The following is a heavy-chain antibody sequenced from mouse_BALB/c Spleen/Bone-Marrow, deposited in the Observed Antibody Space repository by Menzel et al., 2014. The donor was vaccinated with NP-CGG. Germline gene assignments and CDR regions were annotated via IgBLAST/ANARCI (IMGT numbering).Heavy chain of an antibody. V-gene: IGHV14-3*02. J-gene: IGHJ2*01. Sequence: EVHLVESGAELVKPGASVKLSCTASGFNIKDTYMHWVKQRPGQGLEWIGRIDPANGNTKYDPKFQGKATITADTSSNTAYLQLSSLTSEDTAVYYCARGYYDYDLDYWGQGTTLTVSS. CDR1: GFNIKDTY. D-gene: IGHD2-4*01. CDR3: ARGYYDYDLDY. CDR2: IDPANGNT.